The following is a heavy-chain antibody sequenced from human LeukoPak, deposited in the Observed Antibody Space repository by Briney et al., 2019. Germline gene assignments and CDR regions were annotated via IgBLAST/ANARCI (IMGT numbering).Heavy chain of an antibody. V-gene: IGHV1-69*13. J-gene: IGHJ4*02. CDR1: GGTFSSYD. CDR3: ASTVVTVWFDY. D-gene: IGHD4-23*01. Sequence: SVKVSCKASGGTFSSYDFNWVRQAPGQGLEWMGGIIPMIGTPNYAQKFQDRVTISAEESTTTAYMELHSLRSEDTAMYYCASTVVTVWFDYWGQGTLVTVSS. CDR2: IIPMIGTP.